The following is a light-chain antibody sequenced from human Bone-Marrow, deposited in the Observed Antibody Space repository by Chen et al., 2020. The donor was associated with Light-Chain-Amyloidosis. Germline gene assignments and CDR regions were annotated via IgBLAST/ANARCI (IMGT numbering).Light chain of an antibody. V-gene: IGLV2-11*01. CDR1: SSDVGGYNY. CDR3: SSYAGSHIYV. J-gene: IGLJ1*01. CDR2: DVS. Sequence: QSALTQPRPVSGSPGQSVTISCTGGSSDVGGYNYVSWYQQYAGKAPKVMIYDVSQRPPGVPDRFSGSKFGNTASLTISGLQTEDEADYYCSSYAGSHIYVFGTGTKVIV.